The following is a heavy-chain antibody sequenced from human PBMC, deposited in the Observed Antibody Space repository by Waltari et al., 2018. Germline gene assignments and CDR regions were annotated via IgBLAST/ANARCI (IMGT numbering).Heavy chain of an antibody. CDR2: IYYTGTT. Sequence: QLQLQESGPGLMKPSETLSLPCTVTGGPISRSSYYRGWIRQSPGKGLEWIASIYYTGTTYYNPTLESRVTISGDTSKNQFSLRLSSVTAADTAVYYCARHWKRNGYRFDPWGQGTLVTVSS. CDR1: GGPISRSSYY. V-gene: IGHV4-39*01. CDR3: ARHWKRNGYRFDP. D-gene: IGHD5-12*01. J-gene: IGHJ5*02.